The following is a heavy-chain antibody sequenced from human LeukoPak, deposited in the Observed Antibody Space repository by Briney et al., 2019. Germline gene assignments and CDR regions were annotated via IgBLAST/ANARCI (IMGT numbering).Heavy chain of an antibody. J-gene: IGHJ5*02. V-gene: IGHV4-30-4*08. Sequence: SETLSLTCTVSGGSISSGDYYWRWLRQPPGTGLEWIGYIYYSGSTYYNPSLKSRVTISVDTSKNQFSLKLSSVTAADTAVYYCASTTIFGVVTDDNWFDPWGQGTLVTVSS. CDR2: IYYSGST. CDR1: GGSISSGDYY. D-gene: IGHD3-3*01. CDR3: ASTTIFGVVTDDNWFDP.